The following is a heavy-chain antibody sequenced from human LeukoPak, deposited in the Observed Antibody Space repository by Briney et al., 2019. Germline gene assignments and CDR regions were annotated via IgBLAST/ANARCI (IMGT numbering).Heavy chain of an antibody. CDR3: ARDSPQDSSAYYYYYYMDV. Sequence: GGSLRLSCAASGFTFSSYAMHWVRQAPGKGLEYVSAISSNGGSTYYANSVKGRFTISRDNSKNTLYLQMGSLRAEDMAVYYCARDSPQDSSAYYYYYYMDVWGKGTTVTVSS. V-gene: IGHV3-64*01. D-gene: IGHD3-22*01. J-gene: IGHJ6*03. CDR1: GFTFSSYA. CDR2: ISSNGGST.